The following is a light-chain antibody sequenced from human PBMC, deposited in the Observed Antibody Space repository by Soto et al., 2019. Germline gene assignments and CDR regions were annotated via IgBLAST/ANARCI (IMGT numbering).Light chain of an antibody. CDR1: SSDVGTYNL. J-gene: IGLJ1*01. CDR2: EVT. V-gene: IGLV2-23*02. Sequence: QSALTQPASMSGSPGQSIAISCSGTSSDVGTYNLVSWYQQYPGKAPRLMIYEVTKRPSGVSNRFSGSKSGNTASLTISGLHPEDEADYYCCSSAGSSSSIFGTGTKVTGL. CDR3: CSSAGSSSSI.